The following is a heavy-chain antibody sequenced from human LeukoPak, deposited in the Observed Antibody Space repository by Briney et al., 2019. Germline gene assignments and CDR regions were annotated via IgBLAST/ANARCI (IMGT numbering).Heavy chain of an antibody. J-gene: IGHJ5*02. CDR1: GYTFINYG. CDR2: INPYNDNT. Sequence: GASVKVSCKASGYTFINYGISWVRQAPGQGLEWMGWINPYNDNTNYAQRLQGRVTMTTDASTSTAYMELRSLRSDDTAVYYCARDPTQEWLMGKNWFDPWGQGTLVTVSS. CDR3: ARDPTQEWLMGKNWFDP. V-gene: IGHV1-18*01. D-gene: IGHD3-3*01.